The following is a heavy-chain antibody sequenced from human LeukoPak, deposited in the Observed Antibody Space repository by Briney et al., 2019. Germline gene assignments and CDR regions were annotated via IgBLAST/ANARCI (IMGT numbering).Heavy chain of an antibody. D-gene: IGHD3-3*01. V-gene: IGHV3-20*04. J-gene: IGHJ4*02. CDR1: GFTFDDYG. CDR2: INWNGGST. Sequence: AGGSLRLSCAASGFTFDDYGMSWVRQAPGKGLEWVSGINWNGGSTGYADSVKGRFTISRDNAKNSLYLQMNSLRAEDTALYYCARGLRFLEWSFIDYWGQGTLVTVPS. CDR3: ARGLRFLEWSFIDY.